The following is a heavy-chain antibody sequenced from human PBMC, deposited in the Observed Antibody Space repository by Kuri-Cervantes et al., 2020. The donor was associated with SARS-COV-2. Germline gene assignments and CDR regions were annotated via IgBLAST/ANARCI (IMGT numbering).Heavy chain of an antibody. D-gene: IGHD1-26*01. CDR2: INSDGSST. CDR3: ASERWELSWFDP. V-gene: IGHV3-74*01. CDR1: GFTFSSYW. Sequence: GGSLRLSCAASGFTFSSYWMHWVRQAPGKGLVWVSRINSDGSSTSYVDSVKGRFTISRDNAKNTLYLQMNSLRAEDTAVYYCASERWELSWFDPWGQGTLVTVSS. J-gene: IGHJ5*02.